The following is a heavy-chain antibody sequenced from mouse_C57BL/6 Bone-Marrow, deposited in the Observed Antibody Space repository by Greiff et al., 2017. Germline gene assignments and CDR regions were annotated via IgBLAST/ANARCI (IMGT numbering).Heavy chain of an antibody. J-gene: IGHJ3*01. CDR3: SSLAY. V-gene: IGHV6-3*01. CDR1: GFTFSNYW. CDR2: IRLKSDNYAT. Sequence: DVKLVESGGGLVQPGGSMKLSCVASGFTFSNYWMNWVRQSPEKGLEWVAQIRLKSDNYATHYAESVEGRFTISRDDSKSSVYLQMNNLRAEDTGIYYCSSLAYWGQGTLVTVSA.